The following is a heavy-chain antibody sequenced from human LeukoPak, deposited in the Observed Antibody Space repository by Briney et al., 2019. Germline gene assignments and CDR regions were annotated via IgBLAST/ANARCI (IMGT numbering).Heavy chain of an antibody. V-gene: IGHV3-23*01. CDR3: ARGHCGGDCFFPVDY. J-gene: IGHJ4*02. D-gene: IGHD2-21*02. CDR2: ISGSGGGT. Sequence: GGSLRLSCAASGFAFSNYAMSWVRQAPGKGLECVSIISGSGGGTYYADSVKGRFTISRDNAKNSLYLQMNSLRDEDTAVYYCARGHCGGDCFFPVDYWGQGTLVTVSS. CDR1: GFAFSNYA.